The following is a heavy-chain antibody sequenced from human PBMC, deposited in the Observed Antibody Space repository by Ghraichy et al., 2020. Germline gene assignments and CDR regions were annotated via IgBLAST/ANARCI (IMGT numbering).Heavy chain of an antibody. J-gene: IGHJ3*02. CDR2: ISAYNGNT. CDR3: ARSDYGDYRGVFDI. V-gene: IGHV1-18*01. D-gene: IGHD4-17*01. Sequence: ASVKVSCKASGYTFTSYGISWVRQAPGQGLEWMGWISAYNGNTNYAQKLQGRVTMTTDTSTSTAYMELRSLRSDDTAVYYCARSDYGDYRGVFDIWGQGTMVTVSS. CDR1: GYTFTSYG.